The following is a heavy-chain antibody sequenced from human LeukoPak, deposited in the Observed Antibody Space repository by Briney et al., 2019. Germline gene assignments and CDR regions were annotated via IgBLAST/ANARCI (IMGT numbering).Heavy chain of an antibody. Sequence: GGSLRLSCAASGFTFSSYWMSWVRQAPGKGLEWVANIKQDGSEKYYVDSVKGRFTISRDNAKNSLYLQMNSLRAEDTAVYYCARDSYGSGGDYFDYWGQGTLVTVSS. J-gene: IGHJ4*02. V-gene: IGHV3-7*01. CDR3: ARDSYGSGGDYFDY. CDR1: GFTFSSYW. CDR2: IKQDGSEK. D-gene: IGHD3-10*01.